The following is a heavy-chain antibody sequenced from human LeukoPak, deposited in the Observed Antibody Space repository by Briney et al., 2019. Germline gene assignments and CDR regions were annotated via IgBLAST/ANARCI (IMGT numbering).Heavy chain of an antibody. CDR2: INPNNGVT. Sequence: ASVKVSCKASGYTFTGFFIHWVRQAPGQGLEWMGWINPNNGVTNYTQKFQGRVTMTRDTSISTAYMEVSRLRSDDTAVYYCATSISGTTINYWGQGTLVTVSS. J-gene: IGHJ4*02. V-gene: IGHV1-2*02. D-gene: IGHD1-7*01. CDR3: ATSISGTTINY. CDR1: GYTFTGFF.